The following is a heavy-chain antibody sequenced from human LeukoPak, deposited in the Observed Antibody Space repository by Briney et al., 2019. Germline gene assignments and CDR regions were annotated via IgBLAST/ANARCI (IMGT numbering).Heavy chain of an antibody. CDR1: GFAFADYA. Sequence: PGGSLRLSCAASGFAFADYAMHWVRQIPGKGLECVAHIHADGGRTFYADSVKGRFTVSRDNGKNSLFLQMDSLTSVDTALYYCSTWAFYHGLDVWGQGATVIVSS. D-gene: IGHD2/OR15-2a*01. J-gene: IGHJ6*02. V-gene: IGHV3-43*02. CDR2: IHADGGRT. CDR3: STWAFYHGLDV.